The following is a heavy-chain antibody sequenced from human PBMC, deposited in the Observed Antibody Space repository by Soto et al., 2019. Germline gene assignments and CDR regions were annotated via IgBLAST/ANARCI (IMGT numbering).Heavy chain of an antibody. CDR3: SGGEMATIYFDY. CDR1: GGTFTSYA. Sequence: SVKVSCKASGGTFTSYAISWVRQAPGQGLEWMGGIIPSFGTANYAQKFQGRVTITADKSTSTAYMELSGLRSEDTAVYYCSGGEMATIYFDYWGQGTLVTVSS. D-gene: IGHD5-12*01. J-gene: IGHJ4*02. CDR2: IIPSFGTA. V-gene: IGHV1-69*06.